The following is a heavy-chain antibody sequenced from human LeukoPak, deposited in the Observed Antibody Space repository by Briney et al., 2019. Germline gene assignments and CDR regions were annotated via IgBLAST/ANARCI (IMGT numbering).Heavy chain of an antibody. J-gene: IGHJ4*02. D-gene: IGHD1-1*01. CDR3: ARAVHGALDY. V-gene: IGHV3-21*01. CDR2: ISSSSSYI. Sequence: GGSLRLTCAASGFTFSSYSMNWVRQAPGKGLEWVSSISSSSSYIYYADSVKGRFTISRDNAKNSLYLQMNSLRAEDTAVYYCARAVHGALDYWGQGTLVTVSS. CDR1: GFTFSSYS.